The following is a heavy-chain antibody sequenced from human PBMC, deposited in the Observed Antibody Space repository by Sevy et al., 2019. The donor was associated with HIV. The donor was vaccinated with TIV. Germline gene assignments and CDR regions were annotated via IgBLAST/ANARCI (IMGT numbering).Heavy chain of an antibody. J-gene: IGHJ4*02. Sequence: GGSLRLSCAASGFNFRTHAMHWVRHAPGRGLEWVAVISYAGDTKYNTDSVKGRFTISRDNSKNTLFLQMNSLRPEDTAVYYCPRDSGYSPYDYPGNYWGQGTLVTVSS. CDR1: GFNFRTHA. D-gene: IGHD5-12*01. CDR2: ISYAGDTK. V-gene: IGHV3-30-3*01. CDR3: PRDSGYSPYDYPGNY.